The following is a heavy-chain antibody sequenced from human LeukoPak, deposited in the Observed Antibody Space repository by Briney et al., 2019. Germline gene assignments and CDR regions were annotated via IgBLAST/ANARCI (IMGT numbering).Heavy chain of an antibody. D-gene: IGHD3-22*01. CDR2: ISWHSRSI. V-gene: IGHV3-9*01. J-gene: IGHJ6*02. Sequence: GGSLRLSCAASGFTFDDYSMHWVRQAPGKGLEWVAGISWHSRSIGYADSVKGRFTISRDNAKNSVSLQMNSLRTEDTALYYCTKNLSSQWFTDIRHYGMNVWGQGTTVAVSS. CDR1: GFTFDDYS. CDR3: TKNLSSQWFTDIRHYGMNV.